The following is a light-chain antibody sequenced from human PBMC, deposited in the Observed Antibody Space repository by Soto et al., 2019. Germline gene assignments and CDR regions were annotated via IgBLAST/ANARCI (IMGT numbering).Light chain of an antibody. CDR2: DDN. J-gene: IGLJ2*01. V-gene: IGLV6-57*03. CDR1: SGTIANNY. Sequence: NFMLTQPQSVSESPGKTVFISCTRSSGTIANNYVQCYQQRPGSAPRPIIYDDNPRPSGVPDRFSGSIDRPSNSASLTISGLQTEHEADYYCQSSDNLNLLVFGGGTQVTVL. CDR3: QSSDNLNLLV.